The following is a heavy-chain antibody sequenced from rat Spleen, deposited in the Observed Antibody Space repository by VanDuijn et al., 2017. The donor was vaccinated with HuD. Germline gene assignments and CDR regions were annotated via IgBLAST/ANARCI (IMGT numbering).Heavy chain of an antibody. CDR3: TRYYHGTYYYFDY. CDR1: GFNFSDHA. CDR2: ISSDGGRN. V-gene: IGHV5-17*01. Sequence: EVQLVESGGGLVQTGRSLKFSCAASGFNFSDHAMSWVRQAPKKGLEWVATISSDGGRNFYRDSVKGRFTISRDNAKSTLYLQMNSLRSEDTATYYCTRYYHGTYYYFDYWGQGVTVTVSS. D-gene: IGHD1-12*02. J-gene: IGHJ2*01.